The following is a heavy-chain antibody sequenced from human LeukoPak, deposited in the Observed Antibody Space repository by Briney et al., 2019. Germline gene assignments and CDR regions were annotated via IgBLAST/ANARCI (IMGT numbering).Heavy chain of an antibody. CDR1: GYSFTSYW. D-gene: IGHD6-19*01. CDR3: ARMDSSGWNDYCYYGMDV. CDR2: IYPGDSDT. V-gene: IGHV5-51*01. Sequence: GESLKISCKGSGYSFTSYWIGWVRQMPGKGLEWMGIIYPGDSDTRYSPSFQGQVTISADKSISTAYLQWSSLKASDTAMYYCARMDSSGWNDYCYYGMDVWGQGTTVTVSS. J-gene: IGHJ6*02.